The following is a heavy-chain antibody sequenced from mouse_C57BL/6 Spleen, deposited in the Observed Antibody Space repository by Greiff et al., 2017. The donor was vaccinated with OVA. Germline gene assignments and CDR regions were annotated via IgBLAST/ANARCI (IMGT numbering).Heavy chain of an antibody. J-gene: IGHJ4*01. Sequence: DVQLQESGPGLVKPSQSLSLTCSVTGYSITSGYYWNWIRQFPGNKLEWMGYISYDGSNNYNPSLKNRISITRDTSKNQFFLKLNSVTTEDTATYYCATMRGYLDYWGQGTSVTVSS. CDR2: ISYDGSN. D-gene: IGHD2-3*01. CDR1: GYSITSGYY. V-gene: IGHV3-6*01. CDR3: ATMRGYLDY.